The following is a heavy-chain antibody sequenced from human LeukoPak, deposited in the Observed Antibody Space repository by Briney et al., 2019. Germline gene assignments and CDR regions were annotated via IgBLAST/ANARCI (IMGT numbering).Heavy chain of an antibody. CDR2: ISGYNGYT. CDR1: GYTFTSYG. CDR3: ARDEARYSSGYYPNWFDP. D-gene: IGHD3-22*01. V-gene: IGHV1-18*01. J-gene: IGHJ5*02. Sequence: EASVKVSCKASGYTFTSYGISWVRQAPGQGLEWMGWISGYNGYTHYAHNLQGRATMTTDTSTSTAYMELRSLRSDDTAVYYCARDEARYSSGYYPNWFDPWGQGTLVTVSS.